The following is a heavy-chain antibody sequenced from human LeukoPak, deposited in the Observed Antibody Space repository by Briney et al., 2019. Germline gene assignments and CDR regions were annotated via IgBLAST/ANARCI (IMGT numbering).Heavy chain of an antibody. D-gene: IGHD5-24*01. CDR2: IYPGDSDI. CDR1: GYNFASYW. V-gene: IGHV5-51*01. J-gene: IGHJ6*02. CDR3: ALRCYYAMDV. Sequence: GESLKISCKGSGYNFASYWIGWVRQMPGKGLEWMGIIYPGDSDIRYSPSFQGQVTISADKSIGTAYLQWSSLKASDTAMYYCALRCYYAMDVWGQGTTVTVSS.